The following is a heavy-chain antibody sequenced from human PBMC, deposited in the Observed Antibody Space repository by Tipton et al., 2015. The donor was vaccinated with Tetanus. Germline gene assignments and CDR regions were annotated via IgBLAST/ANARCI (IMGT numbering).Heavy chain of an antibody. D-gene: IGHD3-9*01. Sequence: TLSLTCTVSGGSVSSSTYYWVWIRQLPGKGLEWIGTIFYSGSTYYSPSLKSRVTTSIDSSKNQLSLRLTSVTAADTAVYYCARERLGLETGTQFYYDYWGQGTLVLVSS. V-gene: IGHV4-39*07. J-gene: IGHJ4*02. CDR2: IFYSGST. CDR3: ARERLGLETGTQFYYDY. CDR1: GGSVSSSTYY.